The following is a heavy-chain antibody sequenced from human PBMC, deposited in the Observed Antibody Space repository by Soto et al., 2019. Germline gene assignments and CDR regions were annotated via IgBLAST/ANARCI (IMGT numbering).Heavy chain of an antibody. V-gene: IGHV4-34*01. CDR1: GGSFSGYY. D-gene: IGHD3-3*01. J-gene: IGHJ4*02. CDR3: ARLMGWLDY. Sequence: SETLSLTCAVYGGSFSGYYWSWIRQPPGKGLEWIGEINHSGSTNYNPSLKSRVTISVDTSKNQFSLKLSSVTAADTAVYYCARLMGWLDYWGQGTLVTVSS. CDR2: INHSGST.